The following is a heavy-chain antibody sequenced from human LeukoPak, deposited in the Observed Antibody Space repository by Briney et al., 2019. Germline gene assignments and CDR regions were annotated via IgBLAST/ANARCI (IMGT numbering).Heavy chain of an antibody. Sequence: GGSLRLSCAASGFTFSAYYKSWIRQSPGKGLEWVSYISSSGSTIYYADSVKGRFTISRDNAKNSLYLQMNSLRAEDTAVYYCARTGKYYDSSGYYDYWGQGTLVTVSS. CDR1: GFTFSAYY. CDR3: ARTGKYYDSSGYYDY. V-gene: IGHV3-11*01. CDR2: ISSSGSTI. D-gene: IGHD3-22*01. J-gene: IGHJ4*02.